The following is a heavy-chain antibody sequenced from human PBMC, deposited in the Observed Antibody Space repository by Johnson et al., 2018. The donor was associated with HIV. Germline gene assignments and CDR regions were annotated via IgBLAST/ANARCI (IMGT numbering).Heavy chain of an antibody. D-gene: IGHD2-2*01. V-gene: IGHV3-9*01. Sequence: VQLVESGGGLVQPGGSLRLSCAASGFTFSSYAMHWVRQPPGQGLEWVAGISWNSHIVDYADSVKGRVTISRDTAKNSLYLQMSSLRAEDTAVYYCAKESPREYQLPTDAFDIWGQGTMVTVSS. CDR1: GFTFSSYA. CDR2: ISWNSHIV. J-gene: IGHJ3*02. CDR3: AKESPREYQLPTDAFDI.